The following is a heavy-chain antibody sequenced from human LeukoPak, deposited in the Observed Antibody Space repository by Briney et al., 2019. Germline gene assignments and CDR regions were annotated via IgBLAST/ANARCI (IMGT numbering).Heavy chain of an antibody. Sequence: SETLSLTCTVSGGSISSSSYYWGWIRQPPGKGLEWIGYIYHSGSTYYNPSLKSRVTISVDRSKNQFSLKLSSVTAADTAVYYCASTYYYDSSGFSPFDAFDIWGQGTMVTVSS. CDR3: ASTYYYDSSGFSPFDAFDI. V-gene: IGHV4-39*07. CDR1: GGSISSSSYY. J-gene: IGHJ3*02. D-gene: IGHD3-22*01. CDR2: IYHSGST.